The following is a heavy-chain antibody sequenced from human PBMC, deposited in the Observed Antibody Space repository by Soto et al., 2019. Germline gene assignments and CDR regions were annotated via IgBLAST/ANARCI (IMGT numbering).Heavy chain of an antibody. CDR3: VKDRYVDY. Sequence: GGSLRLSCSVFGFTISSYAMHWVRQAPGKGLQYVSSISSNGGSTYYADSVKGRFTISRDNSKNTLYLQMSSLRVEDTAVYYCVKDRYVDYWGQGTRVTVS. J-gene: IGHJ4*02. V-gene: IGHV3-64D*06. CDR1: GFTISSYA. CDR2: ISSNGGST.